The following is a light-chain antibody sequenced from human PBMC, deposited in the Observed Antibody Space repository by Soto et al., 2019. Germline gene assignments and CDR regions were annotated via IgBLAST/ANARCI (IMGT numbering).Light chain of an antibody. CDR1: ENIYTSY. CDR2: DAS. Sequence: ILMTQSPATLSLSPGARATLSCRASENIYTSYVAWFQQRPGQPPRLLIYDASSRAAGVPDRFSGSGSGTDFTLTISRLEPEDFALYYCQRYGGSPPYTFGQGTKVEIK. V-gene: IGKV3-20*01. CDR3: QRYGGSPPYT. J-gene: IGKJ2*01.